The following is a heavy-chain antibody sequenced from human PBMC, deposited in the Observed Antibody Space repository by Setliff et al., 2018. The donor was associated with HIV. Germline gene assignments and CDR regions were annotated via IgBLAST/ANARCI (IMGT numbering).Heavy chain of an antibody. CDR2: INPNSGGT. J-gene: IGHJ5*02. Sequence: WASVKVSCKTSGYTFDAKYIHWARQAPGQGLEWMGWINPNSGGTNYARKFQGRVTMTRDTSISTAYMELNSLRSDDTAVYYCATAGGRSWFDPWGPGTLGTVSS. CDR3: ATAGGRSWFDP. D-gene: IGHD3-16*01. CDR1: GYTFDAKY. V-gene: IGHV1-2*02.